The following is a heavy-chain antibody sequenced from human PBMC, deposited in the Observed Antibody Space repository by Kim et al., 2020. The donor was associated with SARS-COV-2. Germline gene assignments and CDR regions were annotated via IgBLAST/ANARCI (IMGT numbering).Heavy chain of an antibody. D-gene: IGHD2-8*01. CDR1: GLTSDTLA. CDR2: IYTDTNTA. J-gene: IGHJ6*02. CDR3: ATSDAVAVTRYARDV. V-gene: IGHV3-20*04. Sequence: GGSLRLSCAISGLTSDTLAMTWVRQAPGKGLEWVSRIYTDTNTAAYADSVKGRFTLSRDNAKKTVYLQMNSLTVEDTALYYCATSDAVAVTRYARDVWG.